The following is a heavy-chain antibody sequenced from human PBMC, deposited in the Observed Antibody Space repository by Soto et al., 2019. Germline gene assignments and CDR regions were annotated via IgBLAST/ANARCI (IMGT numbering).Heavy chain of an antibody. V-gene: IGHV3-30*18. D-gene: IGHD6-19*01. J-gene: IGHJ6*03. CDR1: GFTFSSYG. CDR2: ISYDGSNK. CDR3: AKGGPVKPVAAARYNYYSDG. Sequence: PGGSLRLSCAASGFTFSSYGMHWVRQAPGKGLEWVAVISYDGSNKYYADSVKGRFTISRDNSKNTLYLQMNSLRAEDTAVYYCAKGGPVKPVAAARYNYYSDGWGQGT.